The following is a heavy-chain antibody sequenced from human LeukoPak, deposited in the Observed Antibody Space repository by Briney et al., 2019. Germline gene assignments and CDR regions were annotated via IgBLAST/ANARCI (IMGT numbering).Heavy chain of an antibody. V-gene: IGHV3-30*04. J-gene: IGHJ4*02. D-gene: IGHD2-2*01. CDR3: ARGSPAFTSIGPILY. CDR2: ISYDGSNK. CDR1: GFTFSSYA. Sequence: PGGSLRLSCAASGFTFSSYAMHWVRQAPGKGLEWVAVISYDGSNKYYADSVKGRFTISRDNSKNTLYLQMNSLRAEDTAVYYCARGSPAFTSIGPILYWGQGTLVTVSS.